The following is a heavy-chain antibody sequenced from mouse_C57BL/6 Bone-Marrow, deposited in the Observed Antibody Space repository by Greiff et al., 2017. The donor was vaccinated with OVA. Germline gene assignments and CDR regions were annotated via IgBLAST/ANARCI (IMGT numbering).Heavy chain of an antibody. Sequence: EVKLMESGGDLVKPGGSLKLSCAASGFTFSSYGMSWVRQTPDKRLEWVATISSGGSYTYYPDSVKGRFTIFRDNAKNTLYLQMSSLKSEDTAMYYCARRAFDYWGQGTTLTVSS. J-gene: IGHJ2*01. V-gene: IGHV5-6*02. CDR1: GFTFSSYG. CDR3: ARRAFDY. CDR2: ISSGGSYT.